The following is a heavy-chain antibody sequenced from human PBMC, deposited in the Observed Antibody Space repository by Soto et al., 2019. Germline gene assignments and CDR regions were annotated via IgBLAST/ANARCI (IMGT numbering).Heavy chain of an antibody. Sequence: ASVKVSCKASGYTFTSYYIHWVRQAPGQGLECMGIFNPTGDTASYAQKLQGRVTMTRDTSTGTAYMELGSLRSEDTAVYYCARGGRIVDTGIGYYYYRAMDVWGQGTTVTVSS. CDR2: FNPTGDTA. V-gene: IGHV1-46*01. J-gene: IGHJ6*02. CDR3: ARGGRIVDTGIGYYYYRAMDV. CDR1: GYTFTSYY. D-gene: IGHD5-18*01.